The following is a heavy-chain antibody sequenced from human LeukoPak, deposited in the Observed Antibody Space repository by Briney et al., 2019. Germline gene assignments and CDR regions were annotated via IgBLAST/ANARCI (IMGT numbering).Heavy chain of an antibody. V-gene: IGHV4-4*02. CDR2: IYHSGST. J-gene: IGHJ4*02. CDR1: GGSISSSNW. D-gene: IGHD1-26*01. Sequence: SETLSLTCAVSGGSISSSNWWSWVRQPPGKWLEWIGEIYHSGSTNYNPSLKSRVTISVDKSKNQFSLKLSSVTAADTAVYYCAKSLGATRGYFEHWGQGTLVTVSS. CDR3: AKSLGATRGYFEH.